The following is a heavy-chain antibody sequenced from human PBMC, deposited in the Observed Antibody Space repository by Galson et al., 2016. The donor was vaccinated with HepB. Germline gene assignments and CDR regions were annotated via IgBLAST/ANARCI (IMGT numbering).Heavy chain of an antibody. J-gene: IGHJ5*02. Sequence: SLRLSCAASGFTFENFGMHWVRQAPGKGLEWVAVISYDGSQRYYADSVKGGFTISRDNSKNMVYLQMSSLRAEDTAFYYCAKDQSDGVRLRRGGERFDPWGQGTLVTVSS. CDR1: GFTFENFG. D-gene: IGHD3-10*01. CDR2: ISYDGSQR. V-gene: IGHV3-30*18. CDR3: AKDQSDGVRLRRGGERFDP.